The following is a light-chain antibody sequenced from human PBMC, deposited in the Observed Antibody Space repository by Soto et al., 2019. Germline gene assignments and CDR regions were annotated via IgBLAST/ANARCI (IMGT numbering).Light chain of an antibody. V-gene: IGKV3-15*01. Sequence: DIVMTQSPDFLALSLGERATLSCRASQSVRSNLGWYQQKPGQAPSLLIYGASTRATGIPDRFSGSGSGTEFTLTISSLQSEDFAVYYCQQYSNWPRTFGQGTKVDIK. CDR3: QQYSNWPRT. CDR2: GAS. J-gene: IGKJ1*01. CDR1: QSVRSN.